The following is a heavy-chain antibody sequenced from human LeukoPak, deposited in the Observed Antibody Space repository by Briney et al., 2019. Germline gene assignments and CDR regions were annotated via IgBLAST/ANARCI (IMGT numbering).Heavy chain of an antibody. J-gene: IGHJ4*02. V-gene: IGHV3-7*04. CDR1: GVTFSSFW. D-gene: IGHD2-15*01. Sequence: GGSLRLSCVGSGVTFSSFWMSWVRQAPGEGLEWVANIKQDGSEKQYVDSVKGRFTISRDNAKKSLYLQMNSLRAEDTAVYYCATDSSAVVWSQGTLVTVSS. CDR2: IKQDGSEK. CDR3: ATDSSAVV.